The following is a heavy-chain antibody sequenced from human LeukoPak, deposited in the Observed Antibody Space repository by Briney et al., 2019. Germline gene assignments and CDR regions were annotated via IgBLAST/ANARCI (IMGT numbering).Heavy chain of an antibody. CDR1: GGSISSSNW. V-gene: IGHV4-4*02. J-gene: IGHJ4*02. Sequence: PSETLSLTCAVSGGSISSSNWWSWVRQPPGKGLEWIGEIYHSGSTNYNPSLKSRVTISVDKSKNQFSLKLSSVTAADTAAYYCARRGVSSGWTLDYWGQGTLVTVSS. D-gene: IGHD6-19*01. CDR2: IYHSGST. CDR3: ARRGVSSGWTLDY.